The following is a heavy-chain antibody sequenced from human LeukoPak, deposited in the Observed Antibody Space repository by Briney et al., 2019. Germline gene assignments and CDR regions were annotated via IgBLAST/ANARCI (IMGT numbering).Heavy chain of an antibody. Sequence: PGGSLRLSCAASGFTFSSYGMHWVRQAPGKGLEWVSYISSSSSSTIYYADSVKGRFTISRDNAKNSLYLQMNSLRAEDTAVYYCATHELKDAFDIWGQGTMVTVSS. V-gene: IGHV3-48*01. D-gene: IGHD3-10*01. J-gene: IGHJ3*02. CDR3: ATHELKDAFDI. CDR1: GFTFSSYG. CDR2: ISSSSSSTI.